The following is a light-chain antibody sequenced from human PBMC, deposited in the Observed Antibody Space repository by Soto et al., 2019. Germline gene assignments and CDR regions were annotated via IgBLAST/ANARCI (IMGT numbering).Light chain of an antibody. Sequence: DIVMTQSPDSLAVYLGERATINCKSSQSVLYSSNNKNSLALSQQRPGQPPRLLIYWASVRESGVPDRFSGSESGTDFTLTISSLQAEDVAVYCCQQYFRAPDTFGQGTKLEIK. J-gene: IGKJ2*01. CDR3: QQYFRAPDT. CDR2: WAS. V-gene: IGKV4-1*01. CDR1: QSVLYSSNNKNS.